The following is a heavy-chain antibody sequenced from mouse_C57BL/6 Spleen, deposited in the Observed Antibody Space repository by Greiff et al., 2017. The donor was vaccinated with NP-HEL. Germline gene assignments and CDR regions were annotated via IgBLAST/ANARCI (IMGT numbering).Heavy chain of an antibody. CDR2: ISDGGSYT. CDR3: AKGDLLRDYAMDY. V-gene: IGHV5-4*01. Sequence: EVQVVESGGGLVKPGGSLKLSCAASGFTFSSYAMSWVRQTPEKRLEWVATISDGGSYTYYPDNVKGRFTISRDNAKNNLYLQMSHLKSEDTAMYYCAKGDLLRDYAMDYWGQGTSVTVSS. J-gene: IGHJ4*01. CDR1: GFTFSSYA.